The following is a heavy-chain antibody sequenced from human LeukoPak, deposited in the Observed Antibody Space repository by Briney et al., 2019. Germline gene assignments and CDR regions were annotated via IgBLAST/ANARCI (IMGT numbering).Heavy chain of an antibody. V-gene: IGHV3-23*01. Sequence: GGSLRLFCTASGFTFSAYAMMWVRQAPGKGPEGVSAIRGGGGSAVYADSVKGRFTISRDNSKYTLFLQMNSLRAEDTAVYYCARDPNGDYIGAFDMWGPGTMVTVSS. D-gene: IGHD4-17*01. J-gene: IGHJ3*02. CDR1: GFTFSAYA. CDR3: ARDPNGDYIGAFDM. CDR2: IRGGGGSA.